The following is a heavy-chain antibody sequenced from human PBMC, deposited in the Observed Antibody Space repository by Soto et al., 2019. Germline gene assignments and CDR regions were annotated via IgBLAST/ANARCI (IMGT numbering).Heavy chain of an antibody. CDR3: ARQIYDSDTGPNFQYYFDS. V-gene: IGHV5-10-1*01. J-gene: IGHJ4*02. D-gene: IGHD3-22*01. Sequence: GESLKISCNGSGDSFAGYWITWVRQKPGKGLEWMGRIDPSDSQTYYSPSFRGHVTISVTKSITTVFLQWSSLRASDTAMYYCARQIYDSDTGPNFQYYFDSWGQGTPVTVSS. CDR1: GDSFAGYW. CDR2: IDPSDSQT.